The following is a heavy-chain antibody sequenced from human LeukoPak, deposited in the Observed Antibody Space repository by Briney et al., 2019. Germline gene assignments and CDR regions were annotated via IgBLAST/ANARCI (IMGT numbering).Heavy chain of an antibody. CDR1: GFTFSSYG. Sequence: PGGTLRLSCAASGFTFSSYGMSWVRQAPGKGLEWVSAISGSGGSTYYADSVKGRFTISRDNSKNTLYLQMNSLRAEDTAVYYCATISGYWTYYFDYWGQGTLVTVSS. D-gene: IGHD3-22*01. J-gene: IGHJ4*02. CDR3: ATISGYWTYYFDY. CDR2: ISGSGGST. V-gene: IGHV3-23*01.